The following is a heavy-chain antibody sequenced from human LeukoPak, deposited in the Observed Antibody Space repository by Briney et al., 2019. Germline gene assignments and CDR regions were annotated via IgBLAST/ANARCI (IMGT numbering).Heavy chain of an antibody. D-gene: IGHD5-18*01. CDR1: GGSFSGYY. CDR3: AHVRGYSYGYGDY. V-gene: IGHV4-34*01. CDR2: INHSGST. J-gene: IGHJ4*02. Sequence: SETLSLTCAVYGGSFSGYYWSWIRQPPGKGLEWIGEINHSGSTNYNPSLKSRVTISVDTSKNQFSLKLSSVTAADTAVYYCAHVRGYSYGYGDYWGQGTLVTVSS.